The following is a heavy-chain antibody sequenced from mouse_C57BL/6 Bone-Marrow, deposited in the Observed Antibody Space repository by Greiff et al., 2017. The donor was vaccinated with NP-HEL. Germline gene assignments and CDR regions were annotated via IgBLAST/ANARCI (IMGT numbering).Heavy chain of an antibody. J-gene: IGHJ3*01. V-gene: IGHV3-6*01. CDR2: ISYDGSN. D-gene: IGHD2-10*01. CDR1: GYSITSGYY. CDR3: ARGPTSLAY. Sequence: EVKLVESGPGLVKPSQSLSLTCSVTGYSITSGYYWNWIRQFPGNKLEWMGYISYDGSNNYNPSLKNRISITRDTSKNQFFLKLNSVTTEDTATYYCARGPTSLAYWGQGTLVTVSA.